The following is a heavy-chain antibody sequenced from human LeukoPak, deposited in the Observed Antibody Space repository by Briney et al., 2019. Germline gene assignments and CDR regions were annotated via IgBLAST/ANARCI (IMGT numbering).Heavy chain of an antibody. Sequence: GGSLRLSCAASGFTFSSYVMHWVRQAPGRGLEWVAIISYDGSNEYYADSVKGRFTISRDNSKNTLYLQMNSLRAADTAVYYCARNSGSYSQIDYWGQGTLVTVSS. V-gene: IGHV3-30*04. CDR3: ARNSGSYSQIDY. D-gene: IGHD1-26*01. J-gene: IGHJ4*02. CDR2: ISYDGSNE. CDR1: GFTFSSYV.